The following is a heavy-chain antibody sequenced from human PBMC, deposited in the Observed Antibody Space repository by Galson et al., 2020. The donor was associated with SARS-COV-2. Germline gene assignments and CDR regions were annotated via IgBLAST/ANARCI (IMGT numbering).Heavy chain of an antibody. D-gene: IGHD1-26*01. Sequence: GESLKISCAASGFTFSSYWMSWVRQAPGKGLEWVANIKQDGSEKYYVDSVKGRFTISRDNAKNSLYLQMNSLRAEDTAVYYCARSMSGDSGSYYFDAFDIWGQGTMVTVSS. CDR1: GFTFSSYW. V-gene: IGHV3-7*03. CDR3: ARSMSGDSGSYYFDAFDI. CDR2: IKQDGSEK. J-gene: IGHJ3*02.